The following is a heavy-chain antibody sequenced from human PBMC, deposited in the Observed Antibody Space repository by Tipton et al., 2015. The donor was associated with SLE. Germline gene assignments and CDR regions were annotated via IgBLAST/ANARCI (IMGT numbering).Heavy chain of an antibody. CDR1: VGSFSGYY. Sequence: GLVKPSETLSLTCAVYVGSFSGYYWSWIRQPPGRGLEWIGEINHSGGTNYNPSLKSRVTISVDTSKNQFSLKLSSATAADTAVYYCARGISSGWWNYWGQGNLVTVSS. CDR3: ARGISSGWWNY. D-gene: IGHD6-19*01. CDR2: INHSGGT. V-gene: IGHV4-34*01. J-gene: IGHJ4*02.